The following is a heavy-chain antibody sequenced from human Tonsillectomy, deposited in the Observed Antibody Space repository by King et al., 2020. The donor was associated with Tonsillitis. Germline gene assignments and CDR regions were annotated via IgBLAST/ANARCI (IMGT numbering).Heavy chain of an antibody. CDR2: ISSSSTTI. CDR3: ARVEDGYRSAAGTWFDP. D-gene: IGHD5-24*01. V-gene: IGHV3-48*02. CDR1: GFMFSDYS. Sequence: VQLVESGGGLIQPGGSLRLSCQGSGFMFSDYSMHWLRQAPGKGPEWVSYISSSSTTIYHADSVKGRFTISRDHVENSVYLQMNSLREEDSAMYYCARVEDGYRSAAGTWFDPWGQGTLVIVSP. J-gene: IGHJ5*02.